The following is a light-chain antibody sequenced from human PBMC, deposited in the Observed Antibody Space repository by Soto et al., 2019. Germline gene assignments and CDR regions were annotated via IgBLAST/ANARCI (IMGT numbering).Light chain of an antibody. CDR2: EGS. V-gene: IGLV2-23*01. CDR3: CSYAGSSTPSYV. CDR1: SSDVGTYNL. J-gene: IGLJ1*01. Sequence: QSVLTQPASVSGSPGQSITISCTGTSSDVGTYNLVSWYQHHPGKAPKLMIYEGSKRPSGVSNRFFGSKSGNTASLTISGLQAEDEADYYCCSYAGSSTPSYVFGSGTQLTVL.